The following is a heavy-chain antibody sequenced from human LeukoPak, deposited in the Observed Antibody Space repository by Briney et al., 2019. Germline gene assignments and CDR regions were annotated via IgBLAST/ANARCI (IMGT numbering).Heavy chain of an antibody. V-gene: IGHV4-59*01. CDR2: IHYSGST. J-gene: IGHJ4*02. Sequence: SETLSLTCTVSGGSISSYYWSWIRQPPGKGLEWIGYIHYSGSTNYNPSLKSRVTISVDTSKNQFSLKLSSVTAADTAVYYCARGCGSTSCYAADYWGPGTLVTVSS. CDR3: ARGCGSTSCYAADY. D-gene: IGHD2-2*01. CDR1: GGSISSYY.